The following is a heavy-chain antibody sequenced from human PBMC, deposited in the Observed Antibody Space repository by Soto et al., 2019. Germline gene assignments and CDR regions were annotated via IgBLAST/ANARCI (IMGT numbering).Heavy chain of an antibody. CDR3: ASEDCRNTNCLKGFDY. Sequence: QVQLVQSGAEVKKPGASVKVSCKTSGYTFTDYYMHWVRQAPGQGFEWVGGINPKSGGPKYVPKFQGRVTVTRDTSTSTAYMELNRLTSDDTAVYYCASEDCRNTNCLKGFDYWGQGTLGTVSS. CDR2: INPKSGGP. J-gene: IGHJ4*02. CDR1: GYTFTDYY. V-gene: IGHV1-2*02. D-gene: IGHD2-15*01.